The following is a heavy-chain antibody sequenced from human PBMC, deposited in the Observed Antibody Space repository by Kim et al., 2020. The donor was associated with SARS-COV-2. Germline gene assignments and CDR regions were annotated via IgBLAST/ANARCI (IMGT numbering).Heavy chain of an antibody. V-gene: IGHV1-46*01. CDR1: GYTFTSYY. Sequence: ASVKVSCKASGYTFTSYYMHWVRQAPGQGLEWMGIINPSGGSTSYAQKFQGRVTMTRDTSTSTVYMELSSLRSEDTAVYYCARAGGTNWNYKYSSSWYDYWGQGTLVTVSS. J-gene: IGHJ4*02. CDR3: ARAGGTNWNYKYSSSWYDY. CDR2: INPSGGST. D-gene: IGHD6-13*01.